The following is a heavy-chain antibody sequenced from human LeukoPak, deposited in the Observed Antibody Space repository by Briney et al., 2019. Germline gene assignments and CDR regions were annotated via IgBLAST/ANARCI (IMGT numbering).Heavy chain of an antibody. J-gene: IGHJ4*02. V-gene: IGHV4-59*01. Sequence: SETLSLTCTVSGGSISSYYWSWIRQPPGKGLEWIGYIYYSSGSTNYNPSLEGRVTISVDTSKNQFSLKLSSVAAADTAVYYCTSSPLIPSGWLGFDSWGQGTLVTVSS. CDR1: GGSISSYY. D-gene: IGHD6-19*01. CDR2: IYYSSGST. CDR3: TSSPLIPSGWLGFDS.